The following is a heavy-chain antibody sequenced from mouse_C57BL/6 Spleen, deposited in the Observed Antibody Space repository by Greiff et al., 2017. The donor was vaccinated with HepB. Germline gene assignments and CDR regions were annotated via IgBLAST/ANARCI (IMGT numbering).Heavy chain of an antibody. Sequence: EVQRVESGPELVKPGASVKISCKASGYSFTGYYMNWVKQSPEKSLEWIGEINPSTGGTTYNQKFKAKATLTVDKSSSTAYMQLKSLTSEDSAVYYCARTAQAPDYWGQGTTLTVSS. V-gene: IGHV1-42*01. D-gene: IGHD3-2*02. J-gene: IGHJ2*01. CDR3: ARTAQAPDY. CDR1: GYSFTGYY. CDR2: INPSTGGT.